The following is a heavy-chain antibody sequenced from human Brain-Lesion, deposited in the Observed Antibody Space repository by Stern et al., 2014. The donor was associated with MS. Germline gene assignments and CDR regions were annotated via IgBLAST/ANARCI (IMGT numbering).Heavy chain of an antibody. J-gene: IGHJ4*02. V-gene: IGHV4-61*02. CDR2: IYSTGST. CDR1: GGSISSGSFY. Sequence: VQLVESGPGLVKPSQTLSLTCIVSGGSISSGSFYWNWIRQPAGKGLEWIGRIYSTGSTNYNPYLKSRVTLSGDTSKNQFSPKMFSMTAADTAVYYCARETGGYTYGDTDFFDYWGQGALVTVSS. CDR3: ARETGGYTYGDTDFFDY. D-gene: IGHD5-18*01.